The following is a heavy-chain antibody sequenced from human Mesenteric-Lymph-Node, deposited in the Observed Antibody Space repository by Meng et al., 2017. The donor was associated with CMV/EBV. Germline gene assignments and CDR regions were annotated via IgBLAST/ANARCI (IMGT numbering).Heavy chain of an antibody. CDR1: GYTLTGYY. CDR3: ARFGWSGAVDGY. J-gene: IGHJ4*02. V-gene: IGHV1-2*02. CDR2: INPNSGGT. D-gene: IGHD6-19*01. Sequence: ASVKVSCKASGYTLTGYYMHWVRQAPGQGLEWMGWINPNSGGTNYAQKFQGRVTMTRDTSISTAYMELSRLRSDDTAVYYCARFGWSGAVDGYWGQGTLVTVSS.